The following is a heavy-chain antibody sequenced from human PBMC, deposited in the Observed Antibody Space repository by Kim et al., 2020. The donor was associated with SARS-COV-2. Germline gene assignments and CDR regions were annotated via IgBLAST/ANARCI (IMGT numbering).Heavy chain of an antibody. Sequence: SETLSLTCTVSGYSISSGYYWGWIRQPPGKGLEWIGSIYHSGSTYYNPSLKSRVTISVDTSKNQFSLKLSSVTAADTAVYYCARGGSYYYDSAFDYWGQGTLVTVSS. J-gene: IGHJ4*02. V-gene: IGHV4-38-2*02. CDR3: ARGGSYYYDSAFDY. CDR2: IYHSGST. D-gene: IGHD3-22*01. CDR1: GYSISSGYY.